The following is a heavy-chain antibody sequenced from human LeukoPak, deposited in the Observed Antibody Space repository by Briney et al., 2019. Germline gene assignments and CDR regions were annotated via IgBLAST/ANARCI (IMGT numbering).Heavy chain of an antibody. Sequence: SVKVSCKASGGTFSSYAISWVRQAPGQGLEWMGGIIPIFGTANYAQKFQGRVTITADESTSTAYMELSSLRSEDTAVHYCARSPYYYDSSGYYYLGYWGQGTLVTVSS. CDR2: IIPIFGTA. D-gene: IGHD3-22*01. CDR3: ARSPYYYDSSGYYYLGY. J-gene: IGHJ4*02. V-gene: IGHV1-69*13. CDR1: GGTFSSYA.